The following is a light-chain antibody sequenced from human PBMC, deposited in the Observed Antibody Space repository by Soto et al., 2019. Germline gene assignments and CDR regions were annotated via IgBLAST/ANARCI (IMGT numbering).Light chain of an antibody. J-gene: IGKJ1*01. CDR1: ESVTSS. CDR3: QQYNIWPLWT. V-gene: IGKV3-15*01. CDR2: AAS. Sequence: EIVMTQSSATLSVSPGDRATLSCRASESVTSSLAWYQQKPGQPPRLLIYAASTRATDVPARFSGGGSETESTLTISSLQSEDFAVYFRQQYNIWPLWTFGQGTKVDIK.